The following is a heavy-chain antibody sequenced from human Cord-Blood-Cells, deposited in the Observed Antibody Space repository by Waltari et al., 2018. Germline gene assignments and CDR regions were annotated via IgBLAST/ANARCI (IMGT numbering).Heavy chain of an antibody. V-gene: IGHV3-53*01. CDR3: ARERGGGGSGSYYRDYDYYGMDV. J-gene: IGHJ6*02. D-gene: IGHD3-10*01. CDR1: GFTVSSNY. Sequence: EVQLVESGGGLIQPGGSLRLSCAASGFTVSSNYMSWVRQAPGKGLEGVSVIYSGGSTYYAAAVKGRFTISRDNSKNTLYLQMNSRRAEDTAVYYCARERGGGGSGSYYRDYDYYGMDVWGQGTTVTVSS. CDR2: IYSGGST.